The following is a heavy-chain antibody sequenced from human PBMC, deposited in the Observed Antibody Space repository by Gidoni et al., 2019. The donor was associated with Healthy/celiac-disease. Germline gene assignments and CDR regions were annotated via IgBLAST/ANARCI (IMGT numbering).Heavy chain of an antibody. D-gene: IGHD1-26*01. Sequence: EVKLVESGGGLVQPGRSLRLSGTASGFTFGADAMRWYRQAPGNGRGWVGFIGSKAYGGTTEYAASVKGRFTISRDDSKSIAYLQMNSLKTEDTAVYYCTRAKSGSRHDAFDIWGQGTMGTVSS. CDR1: GFTFGADA. CDR2: IGSKAYGGTT. V-gene: IGHV3-49*03. CDR3: TRAKSGSRHDAFDI. J-gene: IGHJ3*02.